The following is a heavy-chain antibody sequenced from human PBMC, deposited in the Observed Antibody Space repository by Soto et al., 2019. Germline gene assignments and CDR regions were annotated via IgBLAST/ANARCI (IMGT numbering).Heavy chain of an antibody. Sequence: VQLLESGGGLVQPGGSLRLSCAASGFTFSSYAMRWVRQAPGKGLEWVSAISGSGDSTYYADSVKGRFTISRDNSKNTLYLQMNSLRAEDTAVYYCARRGSGSYYDYWGQGTLVIVSS. CDR2: ISGSGDST. V-gene: IGHV3-23*01. CDR3: ARRGSGSYYDY. D-gene: IGHD1-26*01. CDR1: GFTFSSYA. J-gene: IGHJ4*02.